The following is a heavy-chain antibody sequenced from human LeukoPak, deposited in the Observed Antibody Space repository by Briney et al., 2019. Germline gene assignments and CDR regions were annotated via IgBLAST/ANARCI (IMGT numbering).Heavy chain of an antibody. V-gene: IGHV1-18*01. Sequence: GASVKVSCKASGYTFTSYGISWVRQAPGQGLEWMGWISVYNGNTNYAQKLQGRVTMTTDTSTSTAYMELRSLRSDDTAVYYCARDPSSGYYSDFDYWGQGTLVTVSS. CDR1: GYTFTSYG. D-gene: IGHD3-22*01. CDR3: ARDPSSGYYSDFDY. J-gene: IGHJ4*02. CDR2: ISVYNGNT.